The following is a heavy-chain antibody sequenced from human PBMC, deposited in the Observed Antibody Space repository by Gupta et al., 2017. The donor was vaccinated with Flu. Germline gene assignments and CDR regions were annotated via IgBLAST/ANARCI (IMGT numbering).Heavy chain of an antibody. CDR1: AFTFSSYA. Sequence: EVQLLESGGGLVQPGGSLRLSCAASAFTFSSYAMSWVRQTPGKGLDWVSTISGSGTSPYYADAGKGRFTISRDNSKSVLSMQMHSMRDEDTAVYYCAKDQPDRGDYEVGHLGQGTPVTVSS. J-gene: IGHJ4*02. D-gene: IGHD4-17*01. CDR3: AKDQPDRGDYEVGH. CDR2: ISGSGTSP. V-gene: IGHV3-23*01.